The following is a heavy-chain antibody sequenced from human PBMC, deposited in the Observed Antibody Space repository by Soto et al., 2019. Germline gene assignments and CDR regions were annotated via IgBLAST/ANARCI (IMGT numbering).Heavy chain of an antibody. CDR1: GGSISNSLYY. V-gene: IGHV4-39*02. Sequence: QLQLQESGPGLVKPSETLSLTCTVSGGSISNSLYYWGWIRQPPGKGLEWIGSIYYSGSTYYNPSLKSRVTISVDTSKNQFSLKLSSVTAADTAVYHCVRDPSDTGQLLSSFDYWGQGTLVTVSS. CDR2: IYYSGST. D-gene: IGHD2-2*01. CDR3: VRDPSDTGQLLSSFDY. J-gene: IGHJ4*02.